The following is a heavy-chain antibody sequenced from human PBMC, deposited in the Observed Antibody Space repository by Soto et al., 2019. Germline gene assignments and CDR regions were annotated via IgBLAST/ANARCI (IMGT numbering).Heavy chain of an antibody. J-gene: IGHJ3*02. V-gene: IGHV4-61*01. Sequence: SETLSLTCSVSGDSVSSITYYWSWIRQPPGKNPEWIGYIFYTGSTNYNPSLESRVTISLDTSKNQFSLKLNSVTAADTAVYYCATYRKFFQIWGQGTKVTVSS. CDR1: GDSVSSITYY. CDR2: IFYTGST. CDR3: ATYRKFFQI.